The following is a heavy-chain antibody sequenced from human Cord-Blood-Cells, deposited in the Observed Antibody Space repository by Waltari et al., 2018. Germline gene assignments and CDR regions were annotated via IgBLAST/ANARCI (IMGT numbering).Heavy chain of an antibody. D-gene: IGHD6-19*01. J-gene: IGHJ2*01. Sequence: QLQLQESGPGLVKPSETLSLTCTVSGGSISSSSYYWGWIRQPPGKGLEWIGSIYYSVSTYYNPTLKSRVTISVDTSKNQFSLKLSSVTAADTAVYYCAKYSSGWYWYFDLWGRGTLVTVSS. V-gene: IGHV4-39*01. CDR2: IYYSVST. CDR1: GGSISSSSYY. CDR3: AKYSSGWYWYFDL.